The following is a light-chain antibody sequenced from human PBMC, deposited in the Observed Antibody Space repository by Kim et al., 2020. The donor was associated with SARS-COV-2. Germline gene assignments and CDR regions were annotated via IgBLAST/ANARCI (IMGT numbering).Light chain of an antibody. J-gene: IGKJ2*01. CDR2: GAS. V-gene: IGKV3-15*01. CDR3: HQYNNWHA. Sequence: EIVMTQSPVTLSVSPGERATLSCRASQSVSSNLAWYQQKPGQAPRLLIYGASTRATGIPARFSGSGSGTEFTLTINSLQSEDFAVYYCHQYNNWHAFGQGTKLEI. CDR1: QSVSSN.